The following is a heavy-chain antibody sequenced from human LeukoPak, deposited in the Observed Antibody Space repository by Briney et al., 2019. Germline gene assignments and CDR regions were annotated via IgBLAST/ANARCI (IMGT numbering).Heavy chain of an antibody. V-gene: IGHV3-74*01. Sequence: GGSLRLSCAASGCTFSMHGLYWVRQAPGKGFVWVSLISCDGSLTSYADSVRGRFTISRDNSKETLYLQMTSLRVEDTAVYYCGSGGSGTFAYWGQGTLVTVSS. CDR2: ISCDGSLT. D-gene: IGHD3-16*01. CDR1: GCTFSMHG. J-gene: IGHJ4*02. CDR3: GSGGSGTFAY.